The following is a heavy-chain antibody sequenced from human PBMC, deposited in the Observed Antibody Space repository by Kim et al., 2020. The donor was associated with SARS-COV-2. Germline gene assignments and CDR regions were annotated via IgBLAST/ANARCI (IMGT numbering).Heavy chain of an antibody. CDR2: IYSGGSP. D-gene: IGHD2-2*02. CDR1: GFTVSSNY. Sequence: GGSLSLSCAASGFTVSSNYLSWVRQAPGKGLEWVSVIYSGGSPYYADSVRGGFTISRENSKNTLYLKMNSLKAEDTAVYYCAGVPLPPRYCSSTSCYRGGYFDYWGQGTLVTVSS. CDR3: AGVPLPPRYCSSTSCYRGGYFDY. V-gene: IGHV3-53*01. J-gene: IGHJ4*02.